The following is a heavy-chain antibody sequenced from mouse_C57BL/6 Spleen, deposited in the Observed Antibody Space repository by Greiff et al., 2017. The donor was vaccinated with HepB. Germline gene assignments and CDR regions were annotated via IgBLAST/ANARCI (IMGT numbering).Heavy chain of an antibody. V-gene: IGHV1-61*01. Sequence: VQLQESGAELVRPGSSVKLSCKASGYTFTSYWMDWVKQRPGQGLEWIGNIYPSDSETHYNQKFKDKATLTVDKSSSTAYMQLSSLTSEDSAVYYCARTGYYYGSSLYYFDYWGQGTTLTVSS. CDR1: GYTFTSYW. J-gene: IGHJ2*01. CDR3: ARTGYYYGSSLYYFDY. D-gene: IGHD1-1*01. CDR2: IYPSDSET.